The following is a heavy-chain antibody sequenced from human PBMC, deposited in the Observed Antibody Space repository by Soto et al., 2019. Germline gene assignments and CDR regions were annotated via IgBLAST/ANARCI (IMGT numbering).Heavy chain of an antibody. CDR1: AGTFSSYA. CDR3: ARVDPLGYCSGGSCYAGLGY. D-gene: IGHD2-15*01. J-gene: IGHJ4*02. Sequence: SVKVSCKASAGTFSSYAISWVRQAPGQGLEWMGRIIPIFGTANYAQKFQGRVTITADESTSTAYMELSSLRSEDTAVYYCARVDPLGYCSGGSCYAGLGYWGQGTLVTVS. V-gene: IGHV1-69*13. CDR2: IIPIFGTA.